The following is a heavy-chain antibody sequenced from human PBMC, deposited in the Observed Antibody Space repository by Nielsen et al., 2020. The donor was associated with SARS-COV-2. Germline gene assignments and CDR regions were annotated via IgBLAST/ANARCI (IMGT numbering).Heavy chain of an antibody. CDR1: GFTFSSYG. J-gene: IGHJ6*03. CDR2: IWYDGSNK. Sequence: GGSLRLSCAASGFTFSSYGMHWVRQAPGKGLEWVAVIWYDGSNKYYADSVKGRFTISRDNSKNTLYLQMNSLRAEDTAVYYCARAGTVTTKGYYYYYMDVWGKGTTVTVSS. V-gene: IGHV3-33*01. CDR3: ARAGTVTTKGYYYYYMDV. D-gene: IGHD4-11*01.